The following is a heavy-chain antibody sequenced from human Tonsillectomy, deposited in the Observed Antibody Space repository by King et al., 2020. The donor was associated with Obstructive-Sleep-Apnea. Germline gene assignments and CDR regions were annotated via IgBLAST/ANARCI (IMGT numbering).Heavy chain of an antibody. CDR1: GFSFDDYA. Sequence: VQLVESGGGLVQPGRSLRLSCAASGFSFDDYAMHWVRQTPGKGLEWVSGINWNSGNIGYADSVKGRFTISRDNAKNPLYLQMNSLRAEDTALYYCVKDRAGGVPDAFDIWDQGTMVTVSS. CDR2: INWNSGNI. V-gene: IGHV3-9*01. D-gene: IGHD3-16*01. CDR3: VKDRAGGVPDAFDI. J-gene: IGHJ3*02.